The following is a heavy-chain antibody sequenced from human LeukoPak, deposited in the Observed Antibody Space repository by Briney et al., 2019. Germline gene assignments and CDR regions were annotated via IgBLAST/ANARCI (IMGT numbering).Heavy chain of an antibody. J-gene: IGHJ4*02. D-gene: IGHD1-26*01. V-gene: IGHV4-39*07. CDR2: IYYTGGT. Sequence: SETLSLTCTVSGGSITSANYYWACIRQPPGRGLEWIGSIYYTGGTYYNPSLKSRVTISVDTSKNQFSLNLSSVTAADTAVYYCARVSDGRAFDYWGQGTLVTVSS. CDR1: GGSITSANYY. CDR3: ARVSDGRAFDY.